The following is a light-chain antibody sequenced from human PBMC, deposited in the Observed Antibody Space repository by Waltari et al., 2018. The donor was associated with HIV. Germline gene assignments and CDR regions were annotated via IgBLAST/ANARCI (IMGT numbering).Light chain of an antibody. CDR2: SAS. V-gene: IGKV1-39*01. J-gene: IGKJ2*01. CDR1: HTISTY. Sequence: IQITQSPSSLSASVGDRVTIPCRASHTISTYLTWYQQKPGKAPKLLVYSASTLQSGVPSRFSGSGSGTDFTLTISSLQPEDCATYYCQHSYSTIFTFGQGTRLDI. CDR3: QHSYSTIFT.